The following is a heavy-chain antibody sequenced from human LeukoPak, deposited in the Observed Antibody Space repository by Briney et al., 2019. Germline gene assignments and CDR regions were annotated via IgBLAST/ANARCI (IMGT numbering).Heavy chain of an antibody. CDR2: INHSGST. CDR1: SGSFSGYY. J-gene: IGHJ4*02. D-gene: IGHD3-9*01. CDR3: ARGRDYDILTGFSSYFDY. Sequence: SETLSLTCAVYSGSFSGYYWSWIRQPPGKGLEWIGEINHSGSTKYNPSLKSRVTISVDTSKNQFSLKLTSVTAADTAVYYCARGRDYDILTGFSSYFDYWGQGTLVTVSS. V-gene: IGHV4-34*01.